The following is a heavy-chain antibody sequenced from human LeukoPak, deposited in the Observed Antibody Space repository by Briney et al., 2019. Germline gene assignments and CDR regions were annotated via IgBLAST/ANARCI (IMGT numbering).Heavy chain of an antibody. CDR3: ARDRYSSGWYTRSIDY. Sequence: SETLSLTCTVSGGSISSSSYYWGWIRQPPGTGLEWIGSIYYSGSTHYNPSLKSRVTISVDTSKNQFSLKLSSVTAADTAVYYCARDRYSSGWYTRSIDYWGQGTLVTVSS. D-gene: IGHD6-19*01. J-gene: IGHJ4*02. CDR2: IYYSGST. CDR1: GGSISSSSYY. V-gene: IGHV4-39*07.